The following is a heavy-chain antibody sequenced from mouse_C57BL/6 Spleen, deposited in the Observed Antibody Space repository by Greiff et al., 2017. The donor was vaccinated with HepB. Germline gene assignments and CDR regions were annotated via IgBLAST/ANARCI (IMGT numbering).Heavy chain of an antibody. J-gene: IGHJ2*01. CDR2: IYPGDGDT. CDR3: ARTLYYCDY. CDR1: GYAFSSSW. V-gene: IGHV1-82*01. Sequence: QVQLQQSGPELVKPGASVKISCKASGYAFSSSWMNWVKQRPGKGLEWIGRIYPGDGDTNYNGKFKGKATLTADKSSSTAYMQLSSLTSEDSAVYFCARTLYYCDYWGQGTTLTVSS.